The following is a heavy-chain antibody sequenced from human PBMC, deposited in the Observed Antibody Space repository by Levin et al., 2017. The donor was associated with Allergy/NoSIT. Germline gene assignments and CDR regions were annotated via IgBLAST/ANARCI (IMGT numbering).Heavy chain of an antibody. CDR3: ARQAGSGSVFALPIDY. V-gene: IGHV5-51*01. CDR1: GYSFTTYW. J-gene: IGHJ4*02. CDR2: IYPGDSDT. Sequence: GESLKISCKGFGYSFTTYWIGWVRQMPGKGLEWMGIIYPGDSDTRYSPSFQGQVTISADKSVSTAYLQWSSLKASDTAMYYCARQAGSGSVFALPIDYWGQGTLVTVSS. D-gene: IGHD3-10*01.